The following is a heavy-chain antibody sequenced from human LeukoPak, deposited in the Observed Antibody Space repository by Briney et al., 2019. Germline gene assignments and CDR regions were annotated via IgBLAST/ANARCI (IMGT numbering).Heavy chain of an antibody. D-gene: IGHD5-18*01. CDR3: ARDGMDTAMAHYYYGLDV. CDR2: IIPILGIA. CDR1: GGTFSSYA. J-gene: IGHJ6*02. Sequence: SVKVSCKASGGTFSSYAISWVRQAPGQGLEWMGRIIPILGIANYAQKFQGRVTITADKSTSTAYMELSSLRSEDTAVYYCARDGMDTAMAHYYYGLDVWGQGTTVTVSS. V-gene: IGHV1-69*04.